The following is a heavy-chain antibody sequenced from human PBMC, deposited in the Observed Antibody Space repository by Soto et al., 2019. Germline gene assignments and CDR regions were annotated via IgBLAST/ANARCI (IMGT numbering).Heavy chain of an antibody. Sequence: ASVQVSCKASGYTFTSYDINWVRQATGQGLEWMGWMNPNSGNTGYAQKFQGGVTXTXXXXXSTAYMELSSLRSEDTAVYYCARGGLIPFWSGYYSFYYYYYMDVWGKGTTVTVSS. V-gene: IGHV1-8*01. J-gene: IGHJ6*03. CDR2: MNPNSGNT. CDR1: GYTFTSYD. CDR3: ARGGLIPFWSGYYSFYYYYYMDV. D-gene: IGHD3-3*01.